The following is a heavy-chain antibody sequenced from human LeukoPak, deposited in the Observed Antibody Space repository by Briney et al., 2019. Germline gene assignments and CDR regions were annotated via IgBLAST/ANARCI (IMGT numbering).Heavy chain of an antibody. J-gene: IGHJ4*02. D-gene: IGHD5-24*01. CDR1: GFTFSSYG. CDR3: AKASQRWLQLYYFDY. CDR2: ISYDGSNK. Sequence: GGSLRLSCAASGFTFSSYGMHWVRQAPGKGLEWVAVISYDGSNKYYADSVKGRFTISRGNSKNTLYLQMNSLRAEDTAVYYCAKASQRWLQLYYFDYWGQGTLVTVSS. V-gene: IGHV3-30*18.